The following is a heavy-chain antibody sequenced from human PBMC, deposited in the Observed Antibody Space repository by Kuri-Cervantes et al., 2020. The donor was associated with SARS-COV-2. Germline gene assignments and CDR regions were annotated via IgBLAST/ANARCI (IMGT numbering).Heavy chain of an antibody. CDR1: GYSISSGYY. V-gene: IGHV4-38-2*02. CDR3: ARDRYCSSTSCRSNWFDP. Sequence: ESLKISCTVSGYSISSGYYWGWIRQPPGKGLEWIGSIYHSGSTYYNPSLKSRVTISVDTSKNQFSLKLSSVTAADTAVYYCARDRYCSSTSCRSNWFDPWGQGTLVTVSS. J-gene: IGHJ5*02. D-gene: IGHD2-2*01. CDR2: IYHSGST.